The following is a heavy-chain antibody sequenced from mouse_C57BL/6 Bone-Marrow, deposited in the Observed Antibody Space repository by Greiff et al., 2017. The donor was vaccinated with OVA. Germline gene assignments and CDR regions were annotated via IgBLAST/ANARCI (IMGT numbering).Heavy chain of an antibody. CDR2: INPYNGGT. CDR1: GYTFTDYY. D-gene: IGHD1-1*01. V-gene: IGHV1-19*01. CDR3: ARNYGKGYWYFDV. Sequence: EVQLQQSGPVLVKPGASVKMSCKASGYTFTDYYMNWVKQSHGKCLEWIGVINPYNGGTSYNQKFKGKATLTVDKSSSTAYMELNSLTSEDSAVYYCARNYGKGYWYFDVWGTGTTVTVSS. J-gene: IGHJ1*03.